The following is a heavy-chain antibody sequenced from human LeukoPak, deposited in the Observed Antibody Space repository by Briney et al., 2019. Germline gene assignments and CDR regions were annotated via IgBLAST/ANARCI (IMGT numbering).Heavy chain of an antibody. Sequence: GGSLRLSCAASGFTFSSFAMNWVRQAPGKGLEWVSTISGSGGSTYYPDSLKGRFTISRDNSKNTLYLQMNSLRAEDTAVYYCAKQYCTSTSCYNYFVSWGQGTLVTVPS. CDR2: ISGSGGST. CDR1: GFTFSSFA. D-gene: IGHD2-2*02. V-gene: IGHV3-23*01. J-gene: IGHJ4*02. CDR3: AKQYCTSTSCYNYFVS.